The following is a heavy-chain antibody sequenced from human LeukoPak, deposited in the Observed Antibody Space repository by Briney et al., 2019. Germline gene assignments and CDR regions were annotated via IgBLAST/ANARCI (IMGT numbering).Heavy chain of an antibody. J-gene: IGHJ3*02. V-gene: IGHV4-34*01. CDR2: INHSGST. D-gene: IGHD3-22*01. CDR3: ARGQYYYDSSGYYRIDAFDI. CDR1: GGSFSGYY. Sequence: PSETLSLTCAVYGGSFSGYYWSWIRQPPGKGLEWIGEINHSGSTNYNPSLKSRVTISVDTSKNQFSLELSSVTAADTAVYYCARGQYYYDSSGYYRIDAFDIWGQGTMVTVSS.